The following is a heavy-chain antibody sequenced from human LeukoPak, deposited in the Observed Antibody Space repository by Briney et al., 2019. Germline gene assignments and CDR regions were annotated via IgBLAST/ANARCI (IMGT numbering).Heavy chain of an antibody. CDR3: ARDLPYSSSWLTYA. Sequence: GGSLRLSRASSVFTFSSYSMNVVGQAPGRGVEWVSSISGSSSYIYYADSVKGRFTISRDNAKNSLYLQMNSLRAEDTAVYYCARDLPYSSSWLTYAWGQGTLVTVSS. V-gene: IGHV3-21*01. D-gene: IGHD6-13*01. CDR2: ISGSSSYI. J-gene: IGHJ4*02. CDR1: VFTFSSYS.